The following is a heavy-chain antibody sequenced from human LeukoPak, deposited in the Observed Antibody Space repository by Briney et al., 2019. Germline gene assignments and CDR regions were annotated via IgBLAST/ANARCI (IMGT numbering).Heavy chain of an antibody. CDR1: GGSISSGGYY. Sequence: SQTLSLTCTVSGGSISSGGYYWSWIRQHPGKGLEWIGYIYYSGSTYYNPSLKSRVTISVDTSKNQFSLKLSSVTAADTAVYYCAGYDFWSGFYPYWGQGTLVTVSS. J-gene: IGHJ4*02. CDR3: AGYDFWSGFYPY. CDR2: IYYSGST. V-gene: IGHV4-31*03. D-gene: IGHD3-3*01.